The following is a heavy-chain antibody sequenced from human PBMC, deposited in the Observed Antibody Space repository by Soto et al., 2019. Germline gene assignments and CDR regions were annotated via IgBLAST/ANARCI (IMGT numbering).Heavy chain of an antibody. CDR1: GGSISSGDYY. V-gene: IGHV4-30-4*01. CDR2: IYYSGST. J-gene: IGHJ6*02. D-gene: IGHD2-8*01. Sequence: QVQLQESGPGLVKPSQTLSLTCTVSGGSISSGDYYWSWIRQPPGKGLEWIGYIYYSGSTYYNPSLKSRVTISVDTSKNQFSLKLSSVTAADTAVYYCARALGRVYAIRTSYGMDVWGQGTTVTVSS. CDR3: ARALGRVYAIRTSYGMDV.